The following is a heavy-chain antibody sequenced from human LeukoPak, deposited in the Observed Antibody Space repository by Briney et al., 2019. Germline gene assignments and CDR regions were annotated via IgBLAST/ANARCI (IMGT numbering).Heavy chain of an antibody. CDR1: GFTFSGSW. CDR2: INPDGSQK. J-gene: IGHJ4*02. Sequence: PGGSLRLSCAASGFTFSGSWMNWVRQAPGKGLEWVANINPDGSQKRFVDSVVGRFTMSRDNAKNSLYLQMNSLRVEDTAVFYCAARTDRRYNFWGQGTLVTVSS. V-gene: IGHV3-7*01. D-gene: IGHD3/OR15-3a*01. CDR3: AARTDRRYNF.